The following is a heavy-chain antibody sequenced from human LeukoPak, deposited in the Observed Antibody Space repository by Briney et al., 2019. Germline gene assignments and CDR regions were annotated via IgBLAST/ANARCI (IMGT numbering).Heavy chain of an antibody. D-gene: IGHD3-10*01. J-gene: IGHJ6*04. Sequence: SVKVTFKCSGGTFSSYAISWVRQAPGQGLEWMGVIISSFGTANYAQNFQGTVTITADESTSTDYMEQSSLRSEDTDVYSWARVERSVSYFYYYYGMDVWGKGTTVTVSS. CDR2: IISSFGTA. CDR1: GGTFSSYA. V-gene: IGHV1-69*13. CDR3: ARVERSVSYFYYYYGMDV.